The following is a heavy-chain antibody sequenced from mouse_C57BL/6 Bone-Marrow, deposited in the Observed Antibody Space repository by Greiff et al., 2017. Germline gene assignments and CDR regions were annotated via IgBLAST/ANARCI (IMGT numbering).Heavy chain of an antibody. CDR3: ARWGWSYYAMDY. Sequence: QVQLQQSGAELARPGASVKLSCKASGYTLTSYGISWVKQRTGQGLEWIGEIYPRSGNTYYNEKFKGKATLTADKSSSTAYMELRSLTSEDSAVYFCARWGWSYYAMDYWGQGTSVTVSS. CDR2: IYPRSGNT. J-gene: IGHJ4*01. V-gene: IGHV1-81*01. CDR1: GYTLTSYG. D-gene: IGHD2-3*01.